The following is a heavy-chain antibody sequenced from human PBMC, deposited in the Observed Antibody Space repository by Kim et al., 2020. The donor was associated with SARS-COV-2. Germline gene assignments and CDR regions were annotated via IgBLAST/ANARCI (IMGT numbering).Heavy chain of an antibody. V-gene: IGHV4-34*01. CDR2: INHSGST. D-gene: IGHD3-10*01. Sequence: SETLSLTCAVYGGSFSGYYWSWIRQPPGKGLEWIGEINHSGSTNYNPSLKSRVTISVDTSKNQFSLKLSSVTAADTAVYYCARGDYYGSGSYSQNYYYGMDVWGQGTTVTVSS. J-gene: IGHJ6*02. CDR1: GGSFSGYY. CDR3: ARGDYYGSGSYSQNYYYGMDV.